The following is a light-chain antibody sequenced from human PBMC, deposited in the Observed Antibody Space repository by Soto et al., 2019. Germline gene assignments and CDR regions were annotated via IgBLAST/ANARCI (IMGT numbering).Light chain of an antibody. V-gene: IGKV3-20*01. CDR1: QSVSSSY. CDR3: QQYGSSPGIT. CDR2: GAS. Sequence: EIVLTQSPGTLSLSPGERDTLSCRASQSVSSSYLAWYQQKPGQAPRLLIYGASSRATGIPDRFSGSGSGTDFTLTISRLEPEDFSVYYCQQYGSSPGITFGQGTQLEIK. J-gene: IGKJ5*01.